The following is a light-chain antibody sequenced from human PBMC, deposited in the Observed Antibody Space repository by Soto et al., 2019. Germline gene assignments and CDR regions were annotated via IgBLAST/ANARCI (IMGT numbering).Light chain of an antibody. Sequence: QSVLTQAPSASGTPGQRVTISCSGSSSNVGSLSVDWYQHLPGTAPKLLIHSNYQRPSGVPYPFSGSKSGTSASLAINGLPSEDEADYYCAAWDGSLNGLYVFGTGTKLTVL. CDR2: SNY. CDR3: AAWDGSLNGLYV. V-gene: IGLV1-44*01. CDR1: SSNVGSLS. J-gene: IGLJ1*01.